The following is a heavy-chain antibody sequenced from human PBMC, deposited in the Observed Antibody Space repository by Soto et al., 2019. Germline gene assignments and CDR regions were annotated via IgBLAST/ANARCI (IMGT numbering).Heavy chain of an antibody. CDR3: ARDGRDRVGLDY. CDR2: IIPIFGTA. J-gene: IGHJ4*02. D-gene: IGHD2-15*01. V-gene: IGHV1-69*12. CDR1: GGTFSSYA. Sequence: QVQLVQSGDEVKKPGSSVNVSCKASGGTFSSYAISWVRQAPGQGLEWMGGIIPIFGTANYAQKFQGRVTITADESTSTDYMELSSLRSEDTAVYYCARDGRDRVGLDYWCQGTLVTVSS.